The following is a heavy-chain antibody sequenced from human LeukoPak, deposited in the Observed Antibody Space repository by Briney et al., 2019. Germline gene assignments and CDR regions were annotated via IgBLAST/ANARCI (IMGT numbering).Heavy chain of an antibody. CDR3: ARKGYYYDSSGYYSDY. J-gene: IGHJ4*02. D-gene: IGHD3-22*01. CDR2: ISSSSSYI. CDR1: GFTFSSYS. Sequence: GGSLRLSCAASGFTFSSYSMNWVRQAPGKGLEWVSSISSSSSYIYYADSVKGRFTISRDNAKNSLYLQMNSLRAEDTAVYYCARKGYYYDSSGYYSDYWGQGTLVTVSS. V-gene: IGHV3-21*01.